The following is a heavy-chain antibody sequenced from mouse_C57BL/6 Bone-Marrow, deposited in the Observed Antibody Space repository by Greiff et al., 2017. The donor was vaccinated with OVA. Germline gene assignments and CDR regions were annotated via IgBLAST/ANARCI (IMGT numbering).Heavy chain of an antibody. CDR3: ARGNFPFAY. CDR2: INPSNGGT. V-gene: IGHV1-53*01. J-gene: IGHJ3*01. CDR1: GYTFTSYW. Sequence: VQLQQPGTELVKPGASGYTFTSYWMHWVKQRPGQGLEWIGNINPSNGGTNYNEKFKSKATLTVDKSSSTAYMQLSSLTSEDSAVYYCARGNFPFAYWGPGTLVTVSA.